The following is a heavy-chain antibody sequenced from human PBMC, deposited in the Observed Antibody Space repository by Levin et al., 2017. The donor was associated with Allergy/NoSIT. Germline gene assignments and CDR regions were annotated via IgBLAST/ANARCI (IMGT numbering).Heavy chain of an antibody. CDR1: GGSLSSYH. CDR2: IYNTGDA. V-gene: IGHV4-4*07. D-gene: IGHD2-15*01. CDR3: TRWWAPSVDYHWSFDL. Sequence: PSETLSLSCTVSGGSLSSYHWAWVRQPAGKGLEWIGRIYNTGDAIYNPSLTSRVTMSVDTSRNQFFLKLTSVTAADTGVYYCTRWWAPSVDYHWSFDLWGRGTLVAVSS. J-gene: IGHJ2*01.